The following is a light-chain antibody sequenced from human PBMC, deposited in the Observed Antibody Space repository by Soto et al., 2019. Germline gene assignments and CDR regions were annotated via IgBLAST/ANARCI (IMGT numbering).Light chain of an antibody. CDR3: QQYNTWPRT. Sequence: EIVMTQSPATLSVSPGERATLSCRASQSVSNNLAWYQQKPGQAPRLLIYGASTRATGIPARFSGSGSGTDFTLNVSSLQSEDFAVYYCQQYNTWPRTFGQGTKVEIK. J-gene: IGKJ1*01. V-gene: IGKV3-15*01. CDR1: QSVSNN. CDR2: GAS.